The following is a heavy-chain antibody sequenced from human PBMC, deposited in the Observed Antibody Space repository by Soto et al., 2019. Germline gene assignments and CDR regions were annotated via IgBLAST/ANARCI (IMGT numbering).Heavy chain of an antibody. Sequence: QVQLVQSGAEVKKPGASVKVSCKASGYTFTGYGISWVRQAPGKGLEWMGWISAYNGNTNYAQMLQGRVTMTTDTSTSTAYMELRSLRSDATAVYYCARDWETTVTTQPDYWGQGTLVTVSS. CDR1: GYTFTGYG. V-gene: IGHV1-18*01. CDR3: ARDWETTVTTQPDY. J-gene: IGHJ4*02. CDR2: ISAYNGNT. D-gene: IGHD4-17*01.